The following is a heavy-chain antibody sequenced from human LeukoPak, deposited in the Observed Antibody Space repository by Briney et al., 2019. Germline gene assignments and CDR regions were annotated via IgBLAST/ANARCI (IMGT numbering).Heavy chain of an antibody. CDR1: GYTLTELS. Sequence: APVKVSCKVSGYTLTELSMHWVRQAPGKGLEWMGGFDPEDGETIYPQKFQGRVTMTEDTSTDTAYMELSSLRSEDTAVYYCATGGWVPAHTVTTFDPWGQGTLVTVSS. CDR2: FDPEDGET. J-gene: IGHJ5*02. CDR3: ATGGWVPAHTVTTFDP. D-gene: IGHD4-17*01. V-gene: IGHV1-24*01.